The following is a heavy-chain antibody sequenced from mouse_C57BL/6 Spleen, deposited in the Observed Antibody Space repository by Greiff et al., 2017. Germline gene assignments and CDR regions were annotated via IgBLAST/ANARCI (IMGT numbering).Heavy chain of an antibody. J-gene: IGHJ4*01. Sequence: QVKLQQSGAELAKPGASVTLSCKASGYTFTSYGMHWVKQRPGQGLEWIGYINPRSGYTKYNQKFKDKATLTADKSSSKAYMQMSSLTYEDSAVYYFARDYSNYVNSMDYWGQGTSVTVSS. CDR1: GYTFTSYG. CDR3: ARDYSNYVNSMDY. CDR2: INPRSGYT. V-gene: IGHV1-7*01. D-gene: IGHD2-5*01.